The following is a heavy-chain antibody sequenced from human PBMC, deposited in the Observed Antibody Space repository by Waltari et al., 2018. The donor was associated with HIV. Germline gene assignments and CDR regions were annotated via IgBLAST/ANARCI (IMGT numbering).Heavy chain of an antibody. CDR3: ARHALRVGASYWYFDL. CDR1: GGSISNSNYF. D-gene: IGHD1-26*01. Sequence: QLQLQESGPGLVKPSETLSLTCTVSGGSISNSNYFWGWIRQPPGKGLEWIGRIYYSGRSYYNPSLKSRVTISVDTSKNQFSRMLSSVTATDTAVYYCARHALRVGASYWYFDLWGRGTLVTVSS. CDR2: IYYSGRS. V-gene: IGHV4-39*01. J-gene: IGHJ2*01.